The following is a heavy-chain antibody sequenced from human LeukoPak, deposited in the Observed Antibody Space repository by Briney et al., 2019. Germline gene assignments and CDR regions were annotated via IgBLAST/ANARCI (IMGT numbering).Heavy chain of an antibody. CDR2: ISGNGANS. CDR1: GFSFSTYT. CDR3: ARRGGTNGWGDFDY. V-gene: IGHV3-23*01. Sequence: GGSLRLSCAASGFSFSTYTMNWVRQAPGKGLEWVSSISGNGANSFYADSVQGRFTISRDSSKYSMSLHMNGLRAEDTAIYFCARRGGTNGWGDFDYWGQGILVTASS. D-gene: IGHD3-10*01. J-gene: IGHJ4*02.